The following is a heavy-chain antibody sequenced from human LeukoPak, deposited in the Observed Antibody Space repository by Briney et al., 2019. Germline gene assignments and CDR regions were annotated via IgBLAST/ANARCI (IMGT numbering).Heavy chain of an antibody. J-gene: IGHJ4*02. D-gene: IGHD3-22*01. CDR3: AREGDRDDSSGYYRPDY. CDR1: GFTFSSYN. Sequence: AGTLRLSCAASGFTFSSYNMNWVSQAPGKRLQWVSSISSSSSYIYYAHSVKGRFTISRDNAENSLYLKMNSLRAEDTAVYYCAREGDRDDSSGYYRPDYWGQGTLVTVSS. CDR2: ISSSSSYI. V-gene: IGHV3-21*01.